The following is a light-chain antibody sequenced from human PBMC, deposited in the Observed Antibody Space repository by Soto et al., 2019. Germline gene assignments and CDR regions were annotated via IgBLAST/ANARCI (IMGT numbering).Light chain of an antibody. CDR2: AAS. Sequence: ESVLTQSPGSLSLSPGERATLSCRASQSISSTYLAWYRQKPGQAPRLLIYAASSRATGIPDRFSGSGSGTDFTLTISRLEPEDFAVYYCQQYYASSWTFGQGTKV. CDR3: QQYYASSWT. V-gene: IGKV3-20*01. CDR1: QSISSTY. J-gene: IGKJ1*01.